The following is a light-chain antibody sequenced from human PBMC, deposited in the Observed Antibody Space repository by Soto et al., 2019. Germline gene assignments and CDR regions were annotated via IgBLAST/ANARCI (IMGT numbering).Light chain of an antibody. CDR1: QTVSSNS. V-gene: IGKV3-20*01. J-gene: IGKJ5*01. Sequence: EIVLTQSPGTLSLSPGERATLSCRASQTVSSNSLAWYQQKPGQAPTLLIYDASRRATGIPDRFTGSGSGTDFTLTISRLEPEDFAVYLCQQYGTSPPITFGRGTRLEIK. CDR3: QQYGTSPPIT. CDR2: DAS.